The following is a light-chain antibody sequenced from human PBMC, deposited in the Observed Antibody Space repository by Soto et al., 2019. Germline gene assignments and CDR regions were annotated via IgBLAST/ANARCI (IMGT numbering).Light chain of an antibody. Sequence: DIQMTQSPSTLSASVGDRVTITCRASESITDWLAWYQQKPGKAPKFLIYNAYNLEGGVPSRFSGSGSATEFTLTISSVQPDDFATYYCQYWDDYLWTFGQGTKVEIK. V-gene: IGKV1-5*03. CDR2: NAY. CDR3: QYWDDYLWT. CDR1: ESITDW. J-gene: IGKJ1*01.